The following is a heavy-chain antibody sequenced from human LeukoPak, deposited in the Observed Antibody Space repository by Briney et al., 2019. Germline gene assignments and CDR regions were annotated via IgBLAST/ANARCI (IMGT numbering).Heavy chain of an antibody. CDR1: GGSISSSSYY. J-gene: IGHJ5*02. CDR3: ARELVVITPDYFDP. Sequence: PSETLSLTCTVSGGSISSSSYYWGWIRQPPGKGLEWIGSIYYSGSTYYNPSLKSRVTISVDTSKNQFSLKLSSVTAADTAVYYCARELVVITPDYFDPWGQGTLVTVSS. D-gene: IGHD3-22*01. V-gene: IGHV4-39*07. CDR2: IYYSGST.